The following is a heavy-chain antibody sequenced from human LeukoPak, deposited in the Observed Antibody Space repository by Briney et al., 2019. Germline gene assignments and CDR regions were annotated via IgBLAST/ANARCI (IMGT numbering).Heavy chain of an antibody. CDR1: GGSFSGYY. V-gene: IGHV4-34*01. CDR2: INHSGST. Sequence: SETLSLTCAVYGGSFSGYYWSWIRQPPGKGLEWIGEINHSGSTNYNPSLKSRVTISVDTSKNQFSLKLSSVTAADTAVYYCAREYDFWSGYIDWGQGTLVTVSS. D-gene: IGHD3-3*01. CDR3: AREYDFWSGYID. J-gene: IGHJ4*02.